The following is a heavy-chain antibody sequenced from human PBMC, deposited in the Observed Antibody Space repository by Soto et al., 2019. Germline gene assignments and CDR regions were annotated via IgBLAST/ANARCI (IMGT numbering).Heavy chain of an antibody. CDR1: GGSISSGGYY. J-gene: IGHJ6*02. CDR2: IYYSGST. V-gene: IGHV4-31*03. D-gene: IGHD3-3*01. CDR3: ARARGLYAFWSVDLYYYYGMDV. Sequence: NPSETLSLTCTVSGGSISSGGYYWSWIRQHPGKGLEWIGYIYYSGSTYYNPSLKSRVTISVDTSKNQFSLKLSSVTAADTAVYYCARARGLYAFWSVDLYYYYGMDVWGQGTKVTVSS.